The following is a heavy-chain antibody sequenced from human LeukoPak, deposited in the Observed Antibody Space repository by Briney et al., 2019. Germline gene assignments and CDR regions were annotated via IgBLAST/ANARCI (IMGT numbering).Heavy chain of an antibody. V-gene: IGHV3-9*01. CDR2: ISWNSCSI. CDR3: AKDMVAVAGGGYFDY. Sequence: GRSLTLSRAPSGFTFDDYAMHWVRQAPGKGLEWVSGISWNSCSIGYADSVKGRFTISRDNAKNSLYLQMNSLRAEDTALYYCAKDMVAVAGGGYFDYWGQGTLVTVSS. CDR1: GFTFDDYA. D-gene: IGHD6-19*01. J-gene: IGHJ4*02.